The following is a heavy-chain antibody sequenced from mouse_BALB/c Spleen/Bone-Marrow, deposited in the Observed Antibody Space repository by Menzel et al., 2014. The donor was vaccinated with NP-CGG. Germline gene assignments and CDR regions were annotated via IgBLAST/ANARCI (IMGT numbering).Heavy chain of an antibody. Sequence: QVQLQQPGPQLVRPGASVKISCKASGYSISSYWMHWVEQRPGQGLEWIGMIDPSDSETRLNQKFKDKATLTVDKSSSTAYMQLNSPTSEDSAVYYCAPHYYGYAWFAYWGQGTLVTVSA. CDR3: APHYYGYAWFAY. CDR1: GYSISSYW. V-gene: IGHV1-74*01. J-gene: IGHJ3*01. CDR2: IDPSDSET. D-gene: IGHD1-2*01.